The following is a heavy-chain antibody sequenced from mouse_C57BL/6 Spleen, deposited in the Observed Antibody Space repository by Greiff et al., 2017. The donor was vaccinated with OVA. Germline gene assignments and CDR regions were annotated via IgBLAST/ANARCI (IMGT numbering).Heavy chain of an antibody. J-gene: IGHJ3*01. CDR1: GYTFTSYW. V-gene: IGHV1-69*01. Sequence: QVQLKQPGAELVMPGASVKLSCKASGYTFTSYWMHWVKQRPGQGLEWIGEIDPSDSYTNYNQKFKGKSTLTVDKSSSTAYMQLSSLTSEDSAVYYCARLYYGSRSFAYWGQGTLVTVSA. CDR3: ARLYYGSRSFAY. D-gene: IGHD1-1*01. CDR2: IDPSDSYT.